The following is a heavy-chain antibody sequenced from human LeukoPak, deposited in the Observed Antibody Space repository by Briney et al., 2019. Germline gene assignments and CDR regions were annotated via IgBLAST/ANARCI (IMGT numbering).Heavy chain of an antibody. CDR1: GFTFSSYW. Sequence: GGSLRLSCAASGFTFSSYWMSWVRQAPGKGLEWVANIKQDGSEKYYVDSVKGRFTISRDNAKNSLYLQMNSLRAEDTAVYYCARGGEPSYPHFDYWGQGTLVTVSS. CDR3: ARGGEPSYPHFDY. V-gene: IGHV3-7*04. J-gene: IGHJ4*02. D-gene: IGHD5-18*01. CDR2: IKQDGSEK.